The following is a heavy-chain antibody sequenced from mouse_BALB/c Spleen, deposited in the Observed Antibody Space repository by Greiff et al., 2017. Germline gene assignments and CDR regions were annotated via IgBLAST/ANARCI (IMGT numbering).Heavy chain of an antibody. CDR1: GFTFSSYG. Sequence: VHVKQSGGDLVKPGGSLKLSCAASGFTFSSYGMSWVRQTPDKRLEWVATISSGGSYTYYPDSVKGRFTISRDNAKNTLYLQMSSLKSEDTAMYYCARHVDGNYYFDYWGQGTTLTVSS. D-gene: IGHD2-1*01. CDR3: ARHVDGNYYFDY. CDR2: ISSGGSYT. V-gene: IGHV5-6*01. J-gene: IGHJ2*01.